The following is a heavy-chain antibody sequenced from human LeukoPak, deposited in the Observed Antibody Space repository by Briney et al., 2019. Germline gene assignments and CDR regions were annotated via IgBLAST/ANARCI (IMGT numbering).Heavy chain of an antibody. J-gene: IGHJ4*02. CDR3: ARMGAIAVATNDY. CDR1: GGTFSSYA. V-gene: IGHV1-3*01. Sequence: ASVKVSCKASGGTFSSYAISWVRQAPGQRLEWMGWINAGNGNTKYSQKFQGRVTITRDTSASTAYMELSSLRSEDTAVYYCARMGAIAVATNDYWGQGTLVTVSS. D-gene: IGHD6-19*01. CDR2: INAGNGNT.